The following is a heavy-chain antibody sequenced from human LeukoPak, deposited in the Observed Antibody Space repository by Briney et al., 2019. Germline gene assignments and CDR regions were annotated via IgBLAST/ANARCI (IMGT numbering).Heavy chain of an antibody. CDR3: ATNSDLDY. Sequence: PGGSLRLSCAASGFTFTNAWMTWVRQAPGKGLEWVGRIKSGDGGTTDYAAPVKGRFTISRDDSKNTVYPQMNSLKTEDTAVYYCATNSDLDYWGQGSLVTVSS. CDR1: GFTFTNAW. CDR2: IKSGDGGTT. V-gene: IGHV3-15*01. J-gene: IGHJ4*02. D-gene: IGHD2-21*01.